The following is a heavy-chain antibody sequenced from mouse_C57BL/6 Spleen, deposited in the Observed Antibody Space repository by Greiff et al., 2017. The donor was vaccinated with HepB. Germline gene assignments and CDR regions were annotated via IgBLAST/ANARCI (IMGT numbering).Heavy chain of an antibody. CDR1: GYTFTSYG. D-gene: IGHD1-1*01. Sequence: VKLMESGAELARPGASVKLSCKASGYTFTSYGISWVKQRTGQGLAWIGEIYPRSGNTYYNEKFKGKATLPADKSSSTAYMELRSLTSEDSAVYCWASQKDYGSSPFDYWGQGTTLTVAS. J-gene: IGHJ2*01. V-gene: IGHV1-81*01. CDR3: ASQKDYGSSPFDY. CDR2: IYPRSGNT.